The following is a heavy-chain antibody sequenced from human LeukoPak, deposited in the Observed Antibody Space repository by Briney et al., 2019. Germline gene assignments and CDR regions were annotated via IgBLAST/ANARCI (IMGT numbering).Heavy chain of an antibody. D-gene: IGHD1-1*01. CDR3: AKALGTTGTTDAFDI. CDR1: GFTLSSYG. V-gene: IGHV3-23*01. CDR2: ISVSGGST. Sequence: PGGSLRLACSASGFTLSSYGMGWVRQAPGEGLEWGSAISVSGGSTYYADSVKGRFTISRDNSKNTLYLQMNTLRAEDTAVYYCAKALGTTGTTDAFDIWGQGTMVSVS. J-gene: IGHJ3*02.